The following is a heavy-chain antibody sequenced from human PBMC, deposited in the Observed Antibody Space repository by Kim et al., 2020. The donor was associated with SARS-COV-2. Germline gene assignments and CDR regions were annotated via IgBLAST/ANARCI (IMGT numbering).Heavy chain of an antibody. Sequence: SETLSLTCTVSGGSISSGGYYWSWIRQHPGKGLEWIGYIYYSGSTYYNPSLKSRVTISVDTSKNQFSLKLSSVTAADTAVYYCARGPAIQLWYYYYGMDVWGQGTTVTVSS. D-gene: IGHD5-18*01. CDR1: GGSISSGGYY. CDR3: ARGPAIQLWYYYYGMDV. V-gene: IGHV4-31*03. CDR2: IYYSGST. J-gene: IGHJ6*02.